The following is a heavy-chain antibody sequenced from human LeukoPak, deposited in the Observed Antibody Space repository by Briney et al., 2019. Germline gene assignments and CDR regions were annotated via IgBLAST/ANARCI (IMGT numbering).Heavy chain of an antibody. J-gene: IGHJ4*02. CDR3: AREGGRYFDY. CDR1: GFTFSSYA. D-gene: IGHD3-16*01. Sequence: PGRSLRLSCAASGFTFSSYAMHWVRQAPGKGLEWVAVISYDGSNKYYADSVKGRFTISRDNSKNTLYLQMNSLRAEDTAVYYRAREGGRYFDYWGQGTLVTVSS. V-gene: IGHV3-30*04. CDR2: ISYDGSNK.